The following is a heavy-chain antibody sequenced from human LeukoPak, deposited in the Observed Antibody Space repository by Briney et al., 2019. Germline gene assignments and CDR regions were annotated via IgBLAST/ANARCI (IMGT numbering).Heavy chain of an antibody. Sequence: PGGSLRLSCAASGFPFSDYYMSWIRQAPGKGLEWVSYISSSGDTIYYADSVKGRFTISRDNAKNSVHLQMNSLRAEDTAVYYCARDEDYYNSIWGQGTLVTVSS. CDR1: GFPFSDYY. CDR2: ISSSGDTI. D-gene: IGHD3-22*01. V-gene: IGHV3-11*01. CDR3: ARDEDYYNSI. J-gene: IGHJ4*02.